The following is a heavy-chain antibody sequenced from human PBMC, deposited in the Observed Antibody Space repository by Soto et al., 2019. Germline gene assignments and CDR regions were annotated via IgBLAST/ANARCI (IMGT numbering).Heavy chain of an antibody. V-gene: IGHV3-30*18. Sequence: GGSLRLSCAASGFTFSSYGMHWVRQAPGKGLEWVAVISYDGSNKYCADSVKGRFTISRDNSKNTLYLQMNSLRAEDTAVYYCAKEPCGGDCYHFDYWGQGTLVTVSS. CDR3: AKEPCGGDCYHFDY. CDR2: ISYDGSNK. CDR1: GFTFSSYG. J-gene: IGHJ4*02. D-gene: IGHD2-21*02.